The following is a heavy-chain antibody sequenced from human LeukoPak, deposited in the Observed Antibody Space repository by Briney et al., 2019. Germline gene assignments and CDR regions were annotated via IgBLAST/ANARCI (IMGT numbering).Heavy chain of an antibody. CDR1: VGSISSSNW. Sequence: SGTLSLTCAVSVGSISSSNWWSWVRQRPGKGLEWIGEIYHSGSTNYNPSLKSRVTISVDKSKNQFSLKLSSVTAADTAVYYCARDSATRLVLWFGESPNGMDVWGQGTTVTVSS. CDR3: ARDSATRLVLWFGESPNGMDV. D-gene: IGHD3-10*01. CDR2: IYHSGST. V-gene: IGHV4-4*02. J-gene: IGHJ6*02.